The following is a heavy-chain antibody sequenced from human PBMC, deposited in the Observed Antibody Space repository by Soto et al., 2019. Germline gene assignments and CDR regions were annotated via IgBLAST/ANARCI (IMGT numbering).Heavy chain of an antibody. CDR1: GDRVSSNSAA. CDR2: TYYRSKWYN. Sequence: KQSQTLSLTCAISGDRVSSNSAAWNWIRQSPSRGLEWLGRTYYRSKWYNDYAVSVKSRITINPDTSKNQFSLQLNSVTPEDTAVYYCARDFGLTAAGTRAFDYWGQGTLVTVSS. V-gene: IGHV6-1*01. J-gene: IGHJ4*02. CDR3: ARDFGLTAAGTRAFDY. D-gene: IGHD6-13*01.